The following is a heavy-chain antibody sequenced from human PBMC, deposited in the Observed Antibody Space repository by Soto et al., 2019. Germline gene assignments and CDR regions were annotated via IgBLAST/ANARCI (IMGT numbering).Heavy chain of an antibody. CDR3: ARDRGYCSGGTCYAVLDY. J-gene: IGHJ4*02. D-gene: IGHD2-15*01. Sequence: EVQLVESGGGLVQPGGSLRLSCAASGFTFSTYYMNWVRQAPGKGLEWVANIKPDGREKNYVDSVKGRFTISRDNAKNPLYLQMNSLRAEDTAVYYCARDRGYCSGGTCYAVLDYWGQGILVTVSS. CDR2: IKPDGREK. CDR1: GFTFSTYY. V-gene: IGHV3-7*01.